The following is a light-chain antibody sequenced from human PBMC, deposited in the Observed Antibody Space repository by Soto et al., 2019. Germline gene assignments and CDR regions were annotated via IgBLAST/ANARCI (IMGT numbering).Light chain of an antibody. CDR2: AAS. V-gene: IGKV3-20*01. CDR3: QQYGSSQVT. CDR1: QSVSGSH. J-gene: IGKJ4*01. Sequence: EIVLTQSPGTLSLSSGERATLSCRASQSVSGSHLAWYQQKPGQAPRLLIYAASSRATGIPDRFSGSGSGTDFTLTISRLEPEDFALYYCQQYGSSQVTFGGGTKMEIK.